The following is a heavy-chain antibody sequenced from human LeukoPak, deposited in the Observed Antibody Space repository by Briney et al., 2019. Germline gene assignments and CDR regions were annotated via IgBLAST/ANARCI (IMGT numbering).Heavy chain of an antibody. D-gene: IGHD3-16*02. CDR2: FDPEDGET. CDR3: ARDLSRKLSLCDY. CDR1: GYTLTELS. J-gene: IGHJ4*02. V-gene: IGHV1-24*01. Sequence: ASVKVSCKVSGYTLTELSMHWVRQAPGKGLEWMGGFDPEDGETIYAQKFQGRVTITADKSTSTAYMELSSLRSEDTAVYYCARDLSRKLSLCDYWGQGTLVTVSS.